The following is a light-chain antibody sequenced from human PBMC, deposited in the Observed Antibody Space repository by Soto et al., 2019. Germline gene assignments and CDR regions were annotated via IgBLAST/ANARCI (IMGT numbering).Light chain of an antibody. Sequence: DIQMTQSPSSLSASVGYRVTITCRASQSISGYLSWYQQKPGKAPKLLIYSASSLQSGVPSRFSGSESGTDFTLTITSLQPEDFATYYCQQSYSSPTFGQGTRLEIK. CDR3: QQSYSSPT. J-gene: IGKJ5*01. CDR1: QSISGY. CDR2: SAS. V-gene: IGKV1-39*01.